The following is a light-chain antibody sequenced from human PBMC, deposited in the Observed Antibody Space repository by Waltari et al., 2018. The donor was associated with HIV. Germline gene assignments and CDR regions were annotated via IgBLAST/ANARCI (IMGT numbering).Light chain of an antibody. J-gene: IGKJ2*01. CDR3: QQYYSVPYT. V-gene: IGKV4-1*01. CDR2: WAS. CDR1: RYPLCSPNNKSY. Sequence: DVVLTQSLPSLHVSVADRATLNCQSSRYPLCSPNNKSYLAWYQQKAGQRPKLLIYWASTRESGVPDRFSGSGSGTDFTLTISSLQAEDVAVYYCQQYYSVPYTFGQGTKLEIK.